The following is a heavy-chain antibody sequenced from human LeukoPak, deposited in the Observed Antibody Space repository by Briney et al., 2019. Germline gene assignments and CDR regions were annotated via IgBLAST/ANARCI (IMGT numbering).Heavy chain of an antibody. V-gene: IGHV3-11*06. J-gene: IGHJ6*02. CDR2: ISSSSSYT. CDR3: AKGGMGNCSGGSCYGYGMDV. Sequence: GGSLRLSCAASGFTFSDYYMSWIRQAPGKGLEWVSYISSSSSYTNYADSVKGRFTISRDNAKNSLYLQMNSLRAEDTAVYYCAKGGMGNCSGGSCYGYGMDVWGQGTTVTVSS. D-gene: IGHD2-15*01. CDR1: GFTFSDYY.